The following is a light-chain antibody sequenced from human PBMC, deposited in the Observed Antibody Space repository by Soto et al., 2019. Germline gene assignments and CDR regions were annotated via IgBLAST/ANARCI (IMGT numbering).Light chain of an antibody. CDR3: QQYGSSPIT. Sequence: EIVLTQSPATLSVSPGEGATLSCSASQNVYTDLAWYQQKPGQAPRLLIYGASTRATDMPGRFSGRGSGTEFTLTISSLQSEDFAVYYCQQYGSSPITFGQGTRLEIK. V-gene: IGKV3-15*01. J-gene: IGKJ5*01. CDR2: GAS. CDR1: QNVYTD.